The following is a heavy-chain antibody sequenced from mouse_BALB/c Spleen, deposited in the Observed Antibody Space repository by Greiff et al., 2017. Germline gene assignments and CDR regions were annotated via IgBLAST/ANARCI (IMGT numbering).Heavy chain of an antibody. CDR1: GYTFTSYW. D-gene: IGHD1-1*01. J-gene: IGHJ2*01. CDR3: TRRTKITTVVATDY. V-gene: IGHV1-69*02. CDR2: IYPSDSYT. Sequence: QVQLQQPGAELVRPGASVKLSCKASGYTFTSYWINWVKQRPGQGLEWIGNIYPSDSYTNYNQKFKDKATLTVDKSSSTAYMQLSSPTSEDSAVYYSTRRTKITTVVATDYWGQGTTLTVSS.